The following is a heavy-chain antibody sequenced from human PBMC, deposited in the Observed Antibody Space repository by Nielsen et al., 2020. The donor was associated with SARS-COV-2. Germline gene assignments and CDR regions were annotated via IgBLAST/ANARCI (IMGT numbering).Heavy chain of an antibody. D-gene: IGHD5-18*01. J-gene: IGHJ4*02. Sequence: GESLKISCAASGLTFSSYGMHWVRQAPGKGLEWISSISGSGDATHYADSVKGRFTISRDNSKNTLYLQMESLRAEDTAVYYCAKGHSVQSGYSYGLNDYWGQGTLVTVSS. CDR1: GLTFSSYG. CDR3: AKGHSVQSGYSYGLNDY. V-gene: IGHV3-23*01. CDR2: ISGSGDAT.